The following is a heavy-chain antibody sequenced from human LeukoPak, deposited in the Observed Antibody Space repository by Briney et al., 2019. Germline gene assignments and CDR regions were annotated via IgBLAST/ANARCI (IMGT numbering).Heavy chain of an antibody. CDR3: AREVDSSSWYGGNWFDP. D-gene: IGHD6-13*01. Sequence: ASVKVSCKASGYTFTGYYMHWVRQAPGQGLEWMGWINPNSGGTNYAQKFQGWVTMTRDTSISTAYMELSRLRSDDTAVYYCAREVDSSSWYGGNWFDPRGQGTLVTVSS. V-gene: IGHV1-2*04. CDR1: GYTFTGYY. J-gene: IGHJ5*02. CDR2: INPNSGGT.